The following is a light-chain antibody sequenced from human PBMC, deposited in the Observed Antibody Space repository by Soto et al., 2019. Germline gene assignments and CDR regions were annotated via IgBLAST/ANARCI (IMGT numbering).Light chain of an antibody. J-gene: IGKJ1*01. Sequence: EIVLTQSPGTLSLSPGERATLSCRASLSVSNSYLAWYQQKPGQGPRLLIYGASSRATGIPDRFSGSGSGTDFTLTISRLEPEDFAVYYCQQYAGSPSTFGQGTKVEI. V-gene: IGKV3-20*01. CDR2: GAS. CDR3: QQYAGSPST. CDR1: LSVSNSY.